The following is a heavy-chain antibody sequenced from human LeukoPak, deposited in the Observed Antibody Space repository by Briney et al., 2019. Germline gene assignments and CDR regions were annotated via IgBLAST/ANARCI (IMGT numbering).Heavy chain of an antibody. CDR2: INHGGST. J-gene: IGHJ4*02. CDR3: ARGKRVLRYFDWLSAFDY. CDR1: GGSFSGYY. V-gene: IGHV4-34*01. Sequence: PSETLSLTCAVYGGSFSGYYWSWIRQPPGKGLEWIGEINHGGSTNYNPSLKSRVTISVDTSKNQFSLKLSSVTAADTAVYYCARGKRVLRYFDWLSAFDYWGQGTLVTVSS. D-gene: IGHD3-9*01.